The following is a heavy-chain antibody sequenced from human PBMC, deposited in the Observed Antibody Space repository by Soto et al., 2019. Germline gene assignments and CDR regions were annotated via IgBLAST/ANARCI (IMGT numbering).Heavy chain of an antibody. Sequence: GGSLRLSCAASGFSLSSYAMSWVRQAPGKGLEWVSTISGSGGSTYYADSVKGRFTISRDNSKKTLYLQMNSLRAEDTAVYYCAKRSAFDIWGQGTMVTVSS. CDR2: ISGSGGST. J-gene: IGHJ3*02. CDR1: GFSLSSYA. V-gene: IGHV3-23*01. CDR3: AKRSAFDI.